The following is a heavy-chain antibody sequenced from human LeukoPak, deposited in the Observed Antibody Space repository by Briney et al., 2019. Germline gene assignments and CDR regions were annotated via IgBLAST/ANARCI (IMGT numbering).Heavy chain of an antibody. CDR2: INHSGST. J-gene: IGHJ5*02. CDR1: GGSFSGYY. Sequence: SETLSLTCAVYGGSFSGYYWSWIRQPPGKGLEWIGEINHSGSTNYNPSLKSRVTISVDTSKNQFSLKLSSVTAADTSVYYCARGGWFDPWGQGTLVTVSS. CDR3: ARGGWFDP. V-gene: IGHV4-34*01.